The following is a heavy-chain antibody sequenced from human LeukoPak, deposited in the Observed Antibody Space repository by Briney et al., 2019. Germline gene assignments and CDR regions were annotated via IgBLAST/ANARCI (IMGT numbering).Heavy chain of an antibody. CDR2: IYYSGST. D-gene: IGHD5-18*01. CDR3: AGGYTSMVADY. V-gene: IGHV4-59*08. J-gene: IGHJ4*02. CDR1: GGSISSYY. Sequence: SETLTLTSTVSGGSISSYYWSWIRQPPGKGLEWIGYIYYSGSTNYNASLKSRVTILVDTSKNQFSLKLSSVTAADTAVYYCAGGYTSMVADYWGQGTLDRVSS.